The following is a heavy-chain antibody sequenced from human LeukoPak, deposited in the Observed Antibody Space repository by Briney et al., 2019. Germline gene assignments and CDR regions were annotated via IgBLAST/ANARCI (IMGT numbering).Heavy chain of an antibody. CDR1: GDSISNSIL. J-gene: IGHJ4*02. CDR3: ASHSPYYYDSSGPITYFDY. D-gene: IGHD3-22*01. V-gene: IGHV4-4*02. CDR2: MYRSGTA. Sequence: PSETLSLTCAVSGDSISNSILWSWVRQPPGKGLEWIGEMYRSGTAHYNPSLKSRVTILIDNSKNQLPLELTSVTAADTAVYYCASHSPYYYDSSGPITYFDYWGQGTLVTVSS.